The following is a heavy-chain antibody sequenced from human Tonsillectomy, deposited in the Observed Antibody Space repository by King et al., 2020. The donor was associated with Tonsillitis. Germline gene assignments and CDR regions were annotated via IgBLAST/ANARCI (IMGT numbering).Heavy chain of an antibody. D-gene: IGHD6-19*01. Sequence: VQLVESGGGLVQPGGSLRLSCAASGFTFSSYAMSWVRQAPGEGLEWVSAITGSGGSTYYADSVKGRFTISRDSSKNTLYLQMNSLRAEDTAVYYCAKRHTSGWGFDYWGQGTLVTVSS. J-gene: IGHJ4*02. CDR3: AKRHTSGWGFDY. CDR1: GFTFSSYA. V-gene: IGHV3-23*04. CDR2: ITGSGGST.